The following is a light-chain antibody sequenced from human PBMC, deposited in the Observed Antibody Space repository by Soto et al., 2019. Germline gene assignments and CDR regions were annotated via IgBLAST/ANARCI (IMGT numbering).Light chain of an antibody. CDR3: QQRSNWPLT. CDR1: QSVSSNY. Sequence: IVLTQSPGTLPLSPGERATLSCRASQSVSSNYLTWYQQKPGQAPRLLIYGASSRATGIPDRFSGSGSGTDFTLTISSLEPEDFAVYYCQQRSNWPLTFGGGTKVDI. V-gene: IGKV3D-20*02. CDR2: GAS. J-gene: IGKJ4*01.